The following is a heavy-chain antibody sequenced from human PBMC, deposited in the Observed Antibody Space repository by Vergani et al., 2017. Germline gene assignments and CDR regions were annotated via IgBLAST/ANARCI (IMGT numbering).Heavy chain of an antibody. CDR1: GFTFSSYE. CDR3: ANLQEYGDYGFNAFDI. CDR2: ISSSGSTI. V-gene: IGHV3-48*03. Sequence: EVQLVESGGGLVQPGGSLRLSCAASGFTFSSYEMNWVRQAPGKGLEWVSYISSSGSTIYYADSVKGRFTISRDNAKNSLYLQMNSLRAEDTAVYYCANLQEYGDYGFNAFDIWGQGRMVTVSS. D-gene: IGHD4-17*01. J-gene: IGHJ3*02.